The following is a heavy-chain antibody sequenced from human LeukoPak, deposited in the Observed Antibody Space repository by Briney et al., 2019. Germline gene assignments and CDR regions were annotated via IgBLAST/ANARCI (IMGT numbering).Heavy chain of an antibody. CDR3: TPGYDSSAKGF. Sequence: PGGSLRLSCAASGFTFSGSAMHWVRQASGKGLEWVGRIRSKANSYATAYAASVKGRFTISRDDSKNTAYLQMNSLKTEDTAVYYCTPGYDSSAKGFWGQGTMVTVSS. D-gene: IGHD3-22*01. CDR2: IRSKANSYAT. V-gene: IGHV3-73*01. CDR1: GFTFSGSA. J-gene: IGHJ3*01.